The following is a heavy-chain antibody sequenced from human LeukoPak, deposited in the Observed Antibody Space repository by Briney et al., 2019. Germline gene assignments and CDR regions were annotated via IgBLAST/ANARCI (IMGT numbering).Heavy chain of an antibody. CDR3: AGGGNWRLDP. Sequence: KPSGTLSLTCAVSGGSINSDDWWSWVRQSPGKGLEWIGAIYHRSGTPTYNPSLKSRVTISVDKSKNQFSLNLSSVTAADTAVYFCAGGGNWRLDPWGQGTLVTVSS. J-gene: IGHJ5*02. D-gene: IGHD1-1*01. CDR1: GGSINSDDW. CDR2: IYHRSGTP. V-gene: IGHV4-4*02.